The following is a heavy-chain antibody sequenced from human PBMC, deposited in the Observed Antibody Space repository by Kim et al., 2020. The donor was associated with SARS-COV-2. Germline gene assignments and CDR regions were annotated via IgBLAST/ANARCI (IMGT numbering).Heavy chain of an antibody. Sequence: SETLSLTCAVYGGSFSGYYWSWIRQPPGKGLEWIGEINHSGSTNYNPSLKSRVTISVDTSKNQFSLKLSSVTAADTAVYYCARGPLYYYDSSGYCYWGQGTLVTVSS. V-gene: IGHV4-34*01. D-gene: IGHD3-22*01. CDR1: GGSFSGYY. CDR3: ARGPLYYYDSSGYCY. J-gene: IGHJ4*02. CDR2: INHSGST.